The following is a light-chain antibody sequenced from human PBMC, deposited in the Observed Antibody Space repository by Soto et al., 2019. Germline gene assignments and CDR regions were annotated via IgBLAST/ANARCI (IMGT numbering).Light chain of an antibody. Sequence: QSALTQPPSVSGSPGQSVTISCTGTSSDVGNYNRVSWYQQPPGTAPKVIIYEVSNRPSGVPDRFSVSKSGNTASLTISGLQAEDEADYYCSSYTSSSTYVFGTGTKGTVL. J-gene: IGLJ1*01. CDR3: SSYTSSSTYV. CDR2: EVS. CDR1: SSDVGNYNR. V-gene: IGLV2-18*02.